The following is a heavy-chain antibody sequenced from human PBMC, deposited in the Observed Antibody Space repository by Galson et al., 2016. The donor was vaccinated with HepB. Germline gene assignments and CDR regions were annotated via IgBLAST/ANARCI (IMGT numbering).Heavy chain of an antibody. V-gene: IGHV4-4*02. CDR1: GGSVSSHNW. D-gene: IGHD1-26*01. CDR2: VFHSGST. CDR3: ARTEFGEVGTTTSMVGY. J-gene: IGHJ4*02. Sequence: LSLTCAVSGGSVSSHNWWSWVRQPPGKGLEWIGEVFHSGSTNYNPSLKSRVTISVDTSKNQFTLKMSSVTAADLAVYYCARTEFGEVGTTTSMVGYWGQGTLVTVSS.